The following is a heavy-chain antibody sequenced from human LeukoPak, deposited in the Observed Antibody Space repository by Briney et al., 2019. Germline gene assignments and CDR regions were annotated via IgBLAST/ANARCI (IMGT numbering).Heavy chain of an antibody. D-gene: IGHD3-22*01. J-gene: IGHJ4*02. CDR3: AREPAHYYDSSGYFDY. Sequence: SKTLSLTCTVSGGSISSYYWSWIRQPPGKGLEWIGYIYYSGSTNYNPSLKSRVTISVDTSKNQFSLKLSSVTAADTAVYYCAREPAHYYDSSGYFDYWGQGTLVTVSS. CDR2: IYYSGST. V-gene: IGHV4-59*01. CDR1: GGSISSYY.